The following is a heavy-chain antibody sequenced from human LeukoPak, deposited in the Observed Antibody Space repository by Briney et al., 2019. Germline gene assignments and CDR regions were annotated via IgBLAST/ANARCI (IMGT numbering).Heavy chain of an antibody. CDR2: ISYDGSNK. D-gene: IGHD6-13*01. Sequence: GGSLRLSCAASGFTFSSYAMHWVRQTPGKGLEWVAVISYDGSNKYYADSVKGRFTISRDNSKNTLYLQMNSLRAEDTAVYYCASVKRYSSSWYTSKSGGMDVWGQGTTDTVSS. CDR1: GFTFSSYA. J-gene: IGHJ6*02. V-gene: IGHV3-30-3*01. CDR3: ASVKRYSSSWYTSKSGGMDV.